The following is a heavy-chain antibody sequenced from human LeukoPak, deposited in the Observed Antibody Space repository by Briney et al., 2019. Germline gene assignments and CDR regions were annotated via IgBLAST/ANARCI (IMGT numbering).Heavy chain of an antibody. Sequence: GRSLRLSCAASGFTFSSYGMHWVRQAPGKGLEWVAVISYDGSNKYYADSVKGRFTISRDNSKNTLYLQMNSLRAEDTAVYYCAKGGFYSNSPFDYWGRGTLVTVSS. CDR1: GFTFSSYG. V-gene: IGHV3-30*18. D-gene: IGHD6-13*01. CDR2: ISYDGSNK. J-gene: IGHJ4*02. CDR3: AKGGFYSNSPFDY.